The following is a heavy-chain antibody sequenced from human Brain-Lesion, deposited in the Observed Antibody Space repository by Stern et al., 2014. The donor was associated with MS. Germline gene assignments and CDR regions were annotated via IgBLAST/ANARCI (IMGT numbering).Heavy chain of an antibody. Sequence: QLQESGGGVVQPGRSLRLSCEASGFSFEDHGMHWVRQAPGKGLEWVAGITWNSGTIAYADSVKGRFTISRDDAKNSLYLHMNGLRAEDTALYYCAKDMMDYFGSGTFGSFDHWGQGTLVTVSS. D-gene: IGHD3-10*01. CDR1: GFSFEDHG. V-gene: IGHV3-9*01. CDR2: ITWNSGTI. J-gene: IGHJ4*02. CDR3: AKDMMDYFGSGTFGSFDH.